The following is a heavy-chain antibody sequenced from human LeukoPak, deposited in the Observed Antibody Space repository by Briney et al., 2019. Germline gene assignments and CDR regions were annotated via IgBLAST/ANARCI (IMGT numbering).Heavy chain of an antibody. J-gene: IGHJ4*02. CDR2: ISGSGGST. CDR3: AKLSGYSYGFFDY. V-gene: IGHV3-23*01. CDR1: GFTFDDYA. Sequence: PGGSLRLSCAASGFTFDDYAMHWVRQAPGKGLEWVSGISGSGGSTYYADSVKGRFTISRDNSKNTLYLQMNSLRAEDTAVYYCAKLSGYSYGFFDYWGQGTLVTVSS. D-gene: IGHD5-18*01.